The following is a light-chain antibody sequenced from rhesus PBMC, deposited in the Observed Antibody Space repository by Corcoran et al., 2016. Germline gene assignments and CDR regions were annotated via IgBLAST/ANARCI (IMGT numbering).Light chain of an antibody. Sequence: DIQMTQSPSSLSASVGDRVTITCRASQGISNWLAWYQQKPGKAPKLLIYRASNLETGVPSRFSGSGSGTYFTLTISSLQPEDIATYYCHQHDNSPYSFGQGTKVEIK. CDR1: QGISNW. J-gene: IGKJ2*01. CDR2: RAS. CDR3: HQHDNSPYS. V-gene: IGKV1-69*01.